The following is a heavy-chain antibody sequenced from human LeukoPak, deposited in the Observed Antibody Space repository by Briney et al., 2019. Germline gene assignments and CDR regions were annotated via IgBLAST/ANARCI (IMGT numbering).Heavy chain of an antibody. D-gene: IGHD6-13*01. Sequence: SETLSLTCTVSGGSISSYYWSWIRQPPGKGLEWIGYIYYTVSTNYNPSLKSRVTISVDTSKNQFSLKLSSVTAADTAVYYCARYSSSFTSYYYYYGMDVWGQGTTVTVSS. CDR1: GGSISSYY. CDR3: ARYSSSFTSYYYYYGMDV. CDR2: IYYTVST. J-gene: IGHJ6*02. V-gene: IGHV4-59*01.